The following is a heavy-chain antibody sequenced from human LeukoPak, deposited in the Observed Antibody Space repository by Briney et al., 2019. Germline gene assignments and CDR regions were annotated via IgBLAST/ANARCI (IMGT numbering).Heavy chain of an antibody. D-gene: IGHD6-13*01. CDR1: GFTFSSYA. CDR2: ILPGGGDT. J-gene: IGHJ4*02. CDR3: AIARPAAGTFDS. V-gene: IGHV3-23*01. Sequence: LPGGSLRLSCAASGFTFSSYAMTWVRQAPGKGLEWVSTILPGGGDTYYADSVKGRFTISRDTSKNTLYLQMNTLRVEDTAVYYCAIARPAAGTFDSWGQASLASVCS.